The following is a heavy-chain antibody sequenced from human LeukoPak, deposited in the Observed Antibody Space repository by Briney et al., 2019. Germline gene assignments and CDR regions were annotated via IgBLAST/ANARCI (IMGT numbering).Heavy chain of an antibody. CDR3: AKDATAVPGTVYMDV. D-gene: IGHD6-19*01. J-gene: IGHJ6*03. Sequence: AGGSLRLSCAASGFTFSSFEMNWVRQAPGKGLEWLSHIDISGNTIHYADSVEGRFTISRDNAKNSVYLQMTSLRDEDTALYYCAKDATAVPGTVYMDVWGKGTTVTVSS. V-gene: IGHV3-48*03. CDR2: IDISGNTI. CDR1: GFTFSSFE.